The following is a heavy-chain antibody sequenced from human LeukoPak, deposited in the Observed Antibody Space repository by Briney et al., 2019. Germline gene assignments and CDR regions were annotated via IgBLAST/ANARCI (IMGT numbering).Heavy chain of an antibody. CDR2: ISSSSSYI. J-gene: IGHJ4*02. D-gene: IGHD6-13*01. Sequence: GGSLRLSCAASGFTFRSYSMNWVRQAPGKGLEWVSSISSSSSYIYYADSVKGRFTISRDNAKNSLYLQMNSLRAEDTAVYYCASAFQLVYFDYWGQGTLVTVSS. CDR3: ASAFQLVYFDY. V-gene: IGHV3-21*01. CDR1: GFTFRSYS.